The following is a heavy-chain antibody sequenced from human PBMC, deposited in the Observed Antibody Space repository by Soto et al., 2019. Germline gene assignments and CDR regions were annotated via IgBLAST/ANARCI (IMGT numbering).Heavy chain of an antibody. CDR3: ARSDSSGYYDAFDI. CDR2: IYYSGST. Sequence: SETLSLTCTVSGGSISSYYWSWIRQPPGKGLEWIGYIYYSGSTNYNPSLKSRVTISVDTSKNQFSLKLSSVTAADTAVYYCARSDSSGYYDAFDIWGQGTMVT. V-gene: IGHV4-59*08. D-gene: IGHD3-22*01. J-gene: IGHJ3*02. CDR1: GGSISSYY.